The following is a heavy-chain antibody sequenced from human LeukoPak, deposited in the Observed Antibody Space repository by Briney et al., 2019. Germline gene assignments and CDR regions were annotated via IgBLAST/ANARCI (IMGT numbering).Heavy chain of an antibody. D-gene: IGHD3-10*01. CDR2: ISAYNGNT. CDR3: ARDDSVWFGELSHDY. J-gene: IGHJ4*02. V-gene: IGHV1-18*01. CDR1: GYTFTSYG. Sequence: ASVKVSCKASGYTFTSYGISWVRQAPGQGLEWMGWISAYNGNTNYAQKLQGRVTMTTDTSTSTAYMELRGLRSDDTAVYYCARDDSVWFGELSHDYWGQGTLVTVSS.